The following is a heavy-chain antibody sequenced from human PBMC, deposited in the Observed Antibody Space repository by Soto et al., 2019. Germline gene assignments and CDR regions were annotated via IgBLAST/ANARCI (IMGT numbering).Heavy chain of an antibody. D-gene: IGHD2-15*01. J-gene: IGHJ4*02. V-gene: IGHV4-34*01. CDR1: GGSFSGYY. CDR3: ARGSDMPGN. CDR2: INHSGST. Sequence: SETLSLPCAFYGGSFSGYYWSWIRQPPGKGLEWIGEINHSGSTNYNPSLKSRGTISVDTSKKQFSLKLTSVTAADTAVYYCARGSDMPGNWGQGTLVTVSS.